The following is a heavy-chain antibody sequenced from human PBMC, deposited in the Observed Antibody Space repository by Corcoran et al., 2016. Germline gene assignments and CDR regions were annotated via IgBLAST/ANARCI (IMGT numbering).Heavy chain of an antibody. V-gene: IGHV4-4*07. CDR3: ARVRGAPSTGFDS. D-gene: IGHD1-26*01. Sequence: QVQLQESGPGLVKPSETLSLTCTVSGGSISDYYWSWVRQPAGKGLEWIGRMYPNGVTDYNPSLESRITLSMDTSKNQFPLKVNSVTAADTAVYYCARVRGAPSTGFDSWGQGTLVTVSS. J-gene: IGHJ4*02. CDR1: GGSISDYY. CDR2: MYPNGVT.